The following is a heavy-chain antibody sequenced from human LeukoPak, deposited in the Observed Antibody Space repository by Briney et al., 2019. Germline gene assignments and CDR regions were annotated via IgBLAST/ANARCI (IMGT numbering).Heavy chain of an antibody. J-gene: IGHJ4*02. CDR3: ARGGIQVSGIDEFDY. D-gene: IGHD6-19*01. CDR2: VGIRGDT. Sequence: GGPLKLSCAASGFTFIDYDMHWVRQVIGKGLEWVSAVGIRGDTHYSGSVKGRFTISRENAESSLYLQMNSLRAEDTAVYYCARGGIQVSGIDEFDYWGQGTLVTVSS. CDR1: GFTFIDYD. V-gene: IGHV3-13*01.